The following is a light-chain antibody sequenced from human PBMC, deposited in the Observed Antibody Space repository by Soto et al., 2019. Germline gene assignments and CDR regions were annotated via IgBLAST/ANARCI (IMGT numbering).Light chain of an antibody. Sequence: IVLTQAPATLSSVPGDRVTLSCRASQSVSSNLAWYQQKPGQAPRLLIYGASTRATGIPARFSGSGSGTEFTLTISSLQSEDFAGYYCQQYNNWPPTWTFGQGTKVDIK. V-gene: IGKV3-15*01. CDR1: QSVSSN. J-gene: IGKJ1*01. CDR2: GAS. CDR3: QQYNNWPPTWT.